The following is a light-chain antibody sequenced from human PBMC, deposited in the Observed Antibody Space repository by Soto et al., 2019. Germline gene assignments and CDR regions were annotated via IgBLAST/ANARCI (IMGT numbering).Light chain of an antibody. CDR1: QSVSLN. Sequence: EIVMTQSPATLSVSPGERATLSCRASQSVSLNLAWYQQKPGQAPRLLIYGASTRDTGIPARFSGSGSGTEFTLTISSLQSEDFAVYYCQQYYNWPTFGIGTKVDIK. V-gene: IGKV3-15*01. CDR3: QQYYNWPT. CDR2: GAS. J-gene: IGKJ1*01.